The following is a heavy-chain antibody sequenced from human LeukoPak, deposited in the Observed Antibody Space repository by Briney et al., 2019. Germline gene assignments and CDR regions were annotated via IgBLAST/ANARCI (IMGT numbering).Heavy chain of an antibody. CDR3: ASLPALRVLQPWFDP. J-gene: IGHJ5*02. CDR2: IYYSGST. CDR1: GGSISSSSYY. V-gene: IGHV4-39*01. Sequence: SETLSLTCTVSGGSISSSSYYWGWIRQPPGKGLEWIGSIYYSGSTYYNPSLKSRVTISVDTSKNQSSLKLSSVTAADTAVYYCASLPALRVLQPWFDPWGQGTLVTVSS. D-gene: IGHD1-1*01.